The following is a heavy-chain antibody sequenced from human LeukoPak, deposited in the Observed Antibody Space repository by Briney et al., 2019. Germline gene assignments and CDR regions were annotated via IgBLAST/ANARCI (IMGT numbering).Heavy chain of an antibody. CDR2: IRYDGSNK. Sequence: GGSLRLSCAASGFTFSSYGMHWVRQAPGKGLEWVAFIRYDGSNKYYADSVKGRFTISRDNSKNTLYLQMNSLRAEDTAVYYCATLTIYSGSPDFDYWGQGTLVTVSS. CDR1: GFTFSSYG. D-gene: IGHD1-26*01. CDR3: ATLTIYSGSPDFDY. J-gene: IGHJ4*02. V-gene: IGHV3-30*02.